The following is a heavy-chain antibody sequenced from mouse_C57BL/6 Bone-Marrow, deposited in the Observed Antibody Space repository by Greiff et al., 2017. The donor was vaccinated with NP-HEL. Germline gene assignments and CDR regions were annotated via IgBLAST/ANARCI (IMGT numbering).Heavy chain of an antibody. CDR2: IYPRSGNT. J-gene: IGHJ1*03. CDR3: AREVGTVVARYFDV. Sequence: QVQLQQSGAELARPGASVKLSCKASGYTFTSYGISWVKQRTGQGLEWIGEIYPRSGNTYYNEKFKGKATLTADKSSSTAYMEPRSLTSEDSAVYFCAREVGTVVARYFDVWGTGTTVTVSS. CDR1: GYTFTSYG. D-gene: IGHD1-1*01. V-gene: IGHV1-81*01.